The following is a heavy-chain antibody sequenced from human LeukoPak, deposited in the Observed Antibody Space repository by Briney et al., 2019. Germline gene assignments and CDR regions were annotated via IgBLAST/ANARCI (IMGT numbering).Heavy chain of an antibody. Sequence: ASVKVSCKASGGTFSSYAISWVRQAPGQGLEWMGRIIPILGIANYAQKFQGRVTITADKSTSTAYMELSSLRSEDTAVYYCARGGIAVASDAFDIRGQGTMVTVSS. CDR2: IIPILGIA. D-gene: IGHD6-19*01. CDR1: GGTFSSYA. J-gene: IGHJ3*02. V-gene: IGHV1-69*04. CDR3: ARGGIAVASDAFDI.